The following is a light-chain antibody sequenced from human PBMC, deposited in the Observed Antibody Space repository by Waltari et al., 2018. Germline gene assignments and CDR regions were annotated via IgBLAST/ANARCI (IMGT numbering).Light chain of an antibody. V-gene: IGKV4-1*01. J-gene: IGKJ2*01. CDR3: QQYYSTMYT. CDR1: QNLLYSSENKNY. Sequence: DIVMTQSPDSLGVSLGERATINCKSSQNLLYSSENKNYLAWYQQKPGQPPKLLISWAATRESGVPDRFSGSGSGTDFTLSISSLQADDVAVYYCQQYYSTMYTFGQGTKLEIK. CDR2: WAA.